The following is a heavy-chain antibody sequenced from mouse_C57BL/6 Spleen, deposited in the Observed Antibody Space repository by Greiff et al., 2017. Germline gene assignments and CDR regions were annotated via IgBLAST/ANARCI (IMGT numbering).Heavy chain of an antibody. CDR2: INYDGSST. V-gene: IGHV5-16*01. CDR1: GFTFSDYY. CDR3: ARWGYYYAMDY. J-gene: IGHJ4*01. Sequence: EVHLVESEGGLVQPGSSMKLSCTASGFTFSDYYMAWVRQVPEKGLEWVANINYDGSSTYYLDSLKSRFIISRDNAKNILYLQMSSLKSEDTATYYCARWGYYYAMDYWGQGTSVTVSS.